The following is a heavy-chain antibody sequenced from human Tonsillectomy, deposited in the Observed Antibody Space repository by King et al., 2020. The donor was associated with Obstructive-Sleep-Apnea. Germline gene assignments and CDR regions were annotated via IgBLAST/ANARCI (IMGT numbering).Heavy chain of an antibody. J-gene: IGHJ6*02. CDR2: MNPHSGNT. V-gene: IGHV1-8*01. CDR1: GYNFISYN. CDR3: ARRDAMDV. Sequence: QLVQSGAEVKKPGASVKVSCKASGYNFISYNINWVRQATGQGLEWMGWMNPHSGNTVYAQKFQGRFTMTTTTSIRTVYMELSSLTYEDTAVYYCARRDAMDVWGQGTTVTVSS.